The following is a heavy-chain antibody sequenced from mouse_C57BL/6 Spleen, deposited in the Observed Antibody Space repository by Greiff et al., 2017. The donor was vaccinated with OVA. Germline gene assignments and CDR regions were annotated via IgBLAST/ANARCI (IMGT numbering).Heavy chain of an antibody. Sequence: QVTLKVSGPGILQSSQTLSLTCFFSGFSLSTSGMGVSWIRQPSGKGLEWLAHIYWDDDKRYNPSLKRRLTISKDTSRTKVFLKITSVDTAETATYYGARTAVVGGDYFDYWGQGTTLTVSS. V-gene: IGHV8-12*01. CDR1: GFSLSTSGMG. CDR2: IYWDDDK. CDR3: ARTAVVGGDYFDY. J-gene: IGHJ2*01. D-gene: IGHD1-1*01.